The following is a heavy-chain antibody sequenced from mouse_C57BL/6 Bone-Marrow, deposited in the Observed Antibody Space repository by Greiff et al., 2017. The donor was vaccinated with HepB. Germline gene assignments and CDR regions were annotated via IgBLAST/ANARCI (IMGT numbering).Heavy chain of an antibody. CDR2: IYPGDGDT. V-gene: IGHV1-82*01. J-gene: IGHJ2*01. CDR3: ARELTGTYFDY. Sequence: VKVVESGPELVKPGASVKISCKASGYAFSSSWMNWVKQRPGKGLEWIGRIYPGDGDTNYNGKFKGKATLTADKSSSTAYMQLSSLTSEDSAVYFCARELTGTYFDYWGQGTTLTVSS. D-gene: IGHD4-1*01. CDR1: GYAFSSSW.